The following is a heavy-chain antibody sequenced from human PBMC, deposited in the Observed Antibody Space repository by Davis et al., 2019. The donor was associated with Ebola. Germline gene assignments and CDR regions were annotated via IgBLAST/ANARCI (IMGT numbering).Heavy chain of an antibody. D-gene: IGHD1-26*01. V-gene: IGHV3-53*01. CDR1: GFTFSSYA. CDR3: ARGVGKTAPDY. Sequence: GGSLRLSCAASGFTFSSYAMSWVRQAPGKGLEWVSVIYIDGTTYYANSVKGRFTISRDNSKNTLYLQMNSLRAEDTAVYYCARGVGKTAPDYWGQGTLVTVSS. J-gene: IGHJ4*02. CDR2: IYIDGTT.